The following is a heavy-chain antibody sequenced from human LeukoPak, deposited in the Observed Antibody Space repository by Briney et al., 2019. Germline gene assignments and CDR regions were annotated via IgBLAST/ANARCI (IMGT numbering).Heavy chain of an antibody. CDR2: INSDGSWT. D-gene: IGHD2-2*01. Sequence: GGSLRLSCAASGNYWMHWVRQAPGKGLVWVSHINSDGSWTGYADSVEGRFTISKDNAKNTVYLQMNNLRAEDMAVYYCVSFYETYWGRGTLVTVSS. CDR3: VSFYETY. CDR1: GNYW. J-gene: IGHJ4*02. V-gene: IGHV3-74*01.